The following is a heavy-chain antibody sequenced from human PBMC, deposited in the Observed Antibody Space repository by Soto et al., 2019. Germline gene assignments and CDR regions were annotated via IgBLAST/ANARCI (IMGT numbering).Heavy chain of an antibody. CDR1: GFTFSSYW. CDR2: INSDGSST. Sequence: GGSLRLSCAASGFTFSSYWMHWVRQAPGKGLVWVSRINSDGSSTSYADSVKGRFTISRDNAKNTLYLQMNSLRAEDTAVYYCARDGSPGPTYYYYYYGMDVWGQGTTVTVSS. V-gene: IGHV3-74*01. D-gene: IGHD3-10*01. J-gene: IGHJ6*02. CDR3: ARDGSPGPTYYYYYYGMDV.